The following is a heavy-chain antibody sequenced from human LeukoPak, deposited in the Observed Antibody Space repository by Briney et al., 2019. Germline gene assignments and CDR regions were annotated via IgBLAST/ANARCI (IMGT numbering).Heavy chain of an antibody. CDR3: ARQQQLLFDY. CDR1: GGSISSYY. J-gene: IGHJ4*02. D-gene: IGHD6-13*01. V-gene: IGHV4-59*08. Sequence: PSETLSLTCTVSGGSISSYYWSWIRQPPGKGLEWIGYIYCSGSTNYNPSLKSRVTISVDTSKNQFSLKLSSVTAADTAVYYCARQQQLLFDYWGQGTLVTVSS. CDR2: IYCSGST.